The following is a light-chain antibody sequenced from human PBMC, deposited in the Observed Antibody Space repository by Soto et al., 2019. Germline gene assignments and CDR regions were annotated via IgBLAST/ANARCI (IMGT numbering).Light chain of an antibody. J-gene: IGKJ2*01. CDR2: AAS. Sequence: EIVLTQSPGTLSLSPGDRATLSCRASETVTGKYLAWYQQKAGQAPRLLIFAASNRATGIPDRFSGSGSGTDFTLTISSLQSEDFAIFYCQQYNDWPRTFGQGTKL. CDR3: QQYNDWPRT. CDR1: ETVTGK. V-gene: IGKV3D-15*01.